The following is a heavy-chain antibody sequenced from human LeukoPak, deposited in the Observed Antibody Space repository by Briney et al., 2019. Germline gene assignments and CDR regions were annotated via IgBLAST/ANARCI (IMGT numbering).Heavy chain of an antibody. V-gene: IGHV4-38-2*02. D-gene: IGHD2-2*02. CDR3: ARDLRALEYQLLYGTPVGAFDI. CDR2: IYHSGST. Sequence: SETLSLTCTVSSYSISSGYYWGWIRQPPGKGLEWIGSIYHSGSTYYNPSLKSRVTISVDTSKNQFSLKLSSVTAADTAVYYCARDLRALEYQLLYGTPVGAFDIWGQGTMVTVSS. J-gene: IGHJ3*02. CDR1: SYSISSGYY.